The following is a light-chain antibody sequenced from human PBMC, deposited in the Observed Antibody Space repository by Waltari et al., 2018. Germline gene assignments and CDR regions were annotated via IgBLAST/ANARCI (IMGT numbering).Light chain of an antibody. CDR1: STTTGSTS. J-gene: IGLJ2*01. CDR2: SNN. CDR3: AAWDDSLNAVV. V-gene: IGLV1-44*01. Sequence: QSELTQPPSASGTPGQRVTISCSGRSTTTGSTSVNWYQQLPGTSPKLLSYSNNQRPSGVPDRFSVSKSGTSASLAISGLQSEDEADYYCAAWDDSLNAVVFGGGTKLTVL.